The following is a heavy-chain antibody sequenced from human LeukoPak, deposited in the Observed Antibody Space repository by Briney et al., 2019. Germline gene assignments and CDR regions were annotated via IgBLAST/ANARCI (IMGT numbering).Heavy chain of an antibody. CDR3: ARLGRDTDAFDI. CDR2: IIPILGIA. D-gene: IGHD2-15*01. J-gene: IGHJ3*02. V-gene: IGHV1-69*04. Sequence: SVKVSCKASGYTFTSYAISWVRQAPGQGLEWMGRIIPILGIANYAQKFQGRVTITADKSTSTAYMELSSLRSEDTAVYYCARLGRDTDAFDIWGQGTMVTVSS. CDR1: GYTFTSYA.